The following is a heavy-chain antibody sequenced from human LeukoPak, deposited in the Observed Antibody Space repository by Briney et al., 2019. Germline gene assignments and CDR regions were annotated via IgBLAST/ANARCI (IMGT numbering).Heavy chain of an antibody. J-gene: IGHJ4*02. CDR2: VSTYNDNT. CDR1: GYIFSTYV. D-gene: IGHD3-22*01. CDR3: AREYYDGSGYGPDY. V-gene: IGHV1-18*01. Sequence: GASVTVSCKASGYIFSTYVITWVRQAPGQGLEWMGLVSTYNDNTNYAQKFQGRITMTTDTSMSTAYMELRSLTFDDTAMYYCAREYYDGSGYGPDYWGQGTLVTVSS.